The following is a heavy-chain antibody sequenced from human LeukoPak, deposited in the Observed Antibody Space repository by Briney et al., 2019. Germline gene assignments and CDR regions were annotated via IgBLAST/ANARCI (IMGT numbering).Heavy chain of an antibody. J-gene: IGHJ6*02. Sequence: GGSLRLSCAASGFTVSSNYMSWVRQAPGKGLEWVLVIYSGGSTYYADSVKGRFTISRDNSKNTLYLQMNSLRAEDTAVYYCARDTRYFDWLLTSYGMDVWGQGTTVTVSS. V-gene: IGHV3-53*01. CDR2: IYSGGST. D-gene: IGHD3-9*01. CDR1: GFTVSSNY. CDR3: ARDTRYFDWLLTSYGMDV.